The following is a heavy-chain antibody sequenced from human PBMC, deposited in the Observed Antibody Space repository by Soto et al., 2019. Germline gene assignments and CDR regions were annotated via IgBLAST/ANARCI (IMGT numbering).Heavy chain of an antibody. CDR1: GGSFSGYY. D-gene: IGHD3-22*01. V-gene: IGHV4-34*01. Sequence: SETLSLTCAVYGGSFSGYYWSWIRQPPGKGLEWIGEINHSGSTNYNPSLKSRVTISVDTSKNQFSLKLSSVTAADTAVYYCARVVVVAAHPRPYYYDSSGYPYYFDYWRQGTLVTVSS. CDR3: ARVVVVAAHPRPYYYDSSGYPYYFDY. CDR2: INHSGST. J-gene: IGHJ4*02.